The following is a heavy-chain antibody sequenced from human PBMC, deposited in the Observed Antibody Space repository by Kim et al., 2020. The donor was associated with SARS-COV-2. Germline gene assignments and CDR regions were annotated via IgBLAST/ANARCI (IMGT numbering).Heavy chain of an antibody. CDR3: ARAVAIAARAFTTPIDY. J-gene: IGHJ4*02. Sequence: VKGRFTISRDNSKNTLYLQMNSLRAEDTAVYYCARAVAIAARAFTTPIDYWGQGTLVTVSS. D-gene: IGHD6-6*01. V-gene: IGHV3-30*07.